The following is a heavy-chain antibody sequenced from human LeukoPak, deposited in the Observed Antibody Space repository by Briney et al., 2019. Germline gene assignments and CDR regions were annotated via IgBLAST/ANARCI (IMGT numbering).Heavy chain of an antibody. CDR3: AREPEY. CDR2: IYNSGAT. Sequence: SETLSLTCSVSGGSFSTYYWTWIRQPPGKGLEWIGCIYNSGATYYNPSFKSRVTISVDSSKNQFSLKLTSVTAADTAIYFCAREPEYWGQGAQVTVSS. J-gene: IGHJ1*01. V-gene: IGHV4-59*01. CDR1: GGSFSTYY. D-gene: IGHD1-14*01.